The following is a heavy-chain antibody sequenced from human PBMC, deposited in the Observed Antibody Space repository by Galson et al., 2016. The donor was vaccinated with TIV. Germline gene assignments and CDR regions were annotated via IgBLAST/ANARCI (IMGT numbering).Heavy chain of an antibody. CDR2: ISYDGSNK. D-gene: IGHD3-16*01. J-gene: IGHJ3*02. V-gene: IGHV3-30-3*01. Sequence: VRQAPGKGLEWVAVISYDGSNKYYADSVKGRFTISRDNSKNTLYLQMNSLGPEDTAIYYCARTLPVYSYGDIDVSDIWGQGTMVTVSS. CDR3: ARTLPVYSYGDIDVSDI.